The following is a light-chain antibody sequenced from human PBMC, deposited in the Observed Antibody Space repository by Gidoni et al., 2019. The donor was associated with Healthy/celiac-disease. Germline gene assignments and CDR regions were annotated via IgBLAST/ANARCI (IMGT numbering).Light chain of an antibody. J-gene: IGKJ4*01. CDR3: QQNYSTPLT. CDR1: KSISSY. CDR2: AAS. Sequence: DIQLTQSPSSLSASVGDRVTITCRASKSISSYLNWYQQKPGKATKLLLYAASSLQSGVPSRFSGSGSGTDFTLTISRLQPEDFATYYCQQNYSTPLTFGGGTKVEIK. V-gene: IGKV1-39*01.